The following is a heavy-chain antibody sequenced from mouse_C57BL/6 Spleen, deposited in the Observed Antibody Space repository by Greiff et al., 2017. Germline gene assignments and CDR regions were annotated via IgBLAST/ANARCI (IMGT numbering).Heavy chain of an antibody. D-gene: IGHD2-3*01. CDR3: ARRAGYYAWFAY. Sequence: VQLQQPGAELVKPGASVKMSCKASGYTFTSYWITWVKQRPGQGLEWIGDIYPGSGSTNYNEKFKSKATLTVDTSSSTAYMQLSSLTSEDSAVYYCARRAGYYAWFAYWGQGTLVTVSA. J-gene: IGHJ3*01. CDR1: GYTFTSYW. V-gene: IGHV1-55*01. CDR2: IYPGSGST.